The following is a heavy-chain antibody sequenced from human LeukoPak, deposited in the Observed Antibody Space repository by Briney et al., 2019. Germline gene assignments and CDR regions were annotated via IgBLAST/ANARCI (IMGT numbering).Heavy chain of an antibody. CDR2: IYSGGST. Sequence: GGSLRLSCAASGFTVSSNYMSWVRQAPGKGLEWVSVIYSGGSTYYADSVKGRFTISRDNSKNTLYLQMNSLRAEDTAVYYCARGRKERSSGWYSDVWGKGTTVTISS. CDR1: GFTVSSNY. CDR3: ARGRKERSSGWYSDV. V-gene: IGHV3-66*01. D-gene: IGHD6-19*01. J-gene: IGHJ6*04.